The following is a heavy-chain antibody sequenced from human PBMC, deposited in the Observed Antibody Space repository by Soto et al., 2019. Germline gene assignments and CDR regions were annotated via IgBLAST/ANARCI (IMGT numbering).Heavy chain of an antibody. Sequence: QVQLVESGGGVVQPGRSLRLSCAASGFTFSSYGMHWVRQAPGKGLEWVAVISDDGSNKYYADSVKGRFTISRDNSKNTLYLQMNSLRAEDTAVYYCAKDQKWYYYCSGSHEDYYYGMDVWVQGTTVTVSS. V-gene: IGHV3-30*18. CDR1: GFTFSSYG. CDR2: ISDDGSNK. D-gene: IGHD3-10*01. J-gene: IGHJ6*02. CDR3: AKDQKWYYYCSGSHEDYYYGMDV.